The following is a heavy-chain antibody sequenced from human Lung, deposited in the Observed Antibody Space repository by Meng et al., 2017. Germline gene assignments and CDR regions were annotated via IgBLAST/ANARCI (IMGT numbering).Heavy chain of an antibody. CDR2: INHSGST. D-gene: IGHD4-11*01. Sequence: QGRLQPWGGGLLRPSETLSLPCVVSGGSFSDYYWSWIRQPPGKGLEWIGEINHSGSTNYNPSLESRATISVDTSQNNLSLKLSSVTAADSAVYYCARGPTTMAHDFDYWGQGTLVTVSS. J-gene: IGHJ4*02. CDR3: ARGPTTMAHDFDY. CDR1: GGSFSDYY. V-gene: IGHV4-34*01.